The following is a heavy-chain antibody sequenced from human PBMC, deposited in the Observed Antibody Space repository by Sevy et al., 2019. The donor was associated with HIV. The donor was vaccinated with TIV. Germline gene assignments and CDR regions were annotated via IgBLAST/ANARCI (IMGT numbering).Heavy chain of an antibody. J-gene: IGHJ4*02. CDR2: IGGSADYT. D-gene: IGHD3-10*01. V-gene: IGHV3-23*01. Sequence: GGSLRLSCVTSGFTFGSYAMSWVRQTPGKGLEWVSAIGGSADYTYYADSVKGWSTISRDNSKNTLYLQMNGLRAEDTAVYYCAKEVSEPSYSDYWGQGTMVTVSS. CDR1: GFTFGSYA. CDR3: AKEVSEPSYSDY.